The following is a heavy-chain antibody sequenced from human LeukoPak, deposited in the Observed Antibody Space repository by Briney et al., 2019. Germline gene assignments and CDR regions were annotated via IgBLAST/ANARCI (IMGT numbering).Heavy chain of an antibody. J-gene: IGHJ1*01. CDR3: ARRRGSSRTKTRGTEYFQH. CDR2: MNPNSGNT. Sequence: ASVKVSCKASGYTFISYDINWVRQATGQGLEWMGWMNPNSGNTGYAQKFQGRVTMTRNTSISTAYMELSSLRSEDTAVYYCARRRGSSRTKTRGTEYFQHWGQGTLVTVSS. CDR1: GYTFISYD. D-gene: IGHD6-13*01. V-gene: IGHV1-8*01.